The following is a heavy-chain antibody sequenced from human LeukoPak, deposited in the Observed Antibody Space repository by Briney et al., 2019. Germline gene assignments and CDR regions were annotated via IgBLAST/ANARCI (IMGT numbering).Heavy chain of an antibody. J-gene: IGHJ4*02. Sequence: SETLSLTRTVSGGSSSSYYWSWIRQPPGKGLEWIGYIYYSGRTNYNPSLKSRVTISVDTSKNQFSLKLSSVTAADTAVYYCARVLGSHAIVVVPAAMGPGDYWGQGTLVTVSS. CDR1: GGSSSSYY. CDR2: IYYSGRT. D-gene: IGHD2-2*01. V-gene: IGHV4-59*08. CDR3: ARVLGSHAIVVVPAAMGPGDY.